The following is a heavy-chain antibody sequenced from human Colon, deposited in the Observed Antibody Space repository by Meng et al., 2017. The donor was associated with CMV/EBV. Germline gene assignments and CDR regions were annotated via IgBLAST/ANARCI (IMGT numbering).Heavy chain of an antibody. CDR1: GFTFSDYY. Sequence: GESLKISCAASGFTFSDYYMSWVRQAPGKGLEWVSYIVGSGGSTIYYADSVKGRFTISRDNAKNSLYLQMNSLRVEDTAAYYCAREARYYDSSGTSSAMDVWGQGTTVTVSS. D-gene: IGHD3-22*01. V-gene: IGHV3-11*04. CDR2: IVGSGGSTI. J-gene: IGHJ6*02. CDR3: AREARYYDSSGTSSAMDV.